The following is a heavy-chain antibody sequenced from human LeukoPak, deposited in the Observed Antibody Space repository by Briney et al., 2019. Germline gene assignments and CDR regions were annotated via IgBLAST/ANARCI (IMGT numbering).Heavy chain of an antibody. D-gene: IGHD1-7*01. V-gene: IGHV3-21*04. Sequence: PGGSLRLSCAASGFTFSSYAMSWVRQAPGKGLECVSSISSSSSYIFYADSLKGRFTISRDNTKNSLYLQMNSLRAEDTAVYYCASGELFDYWGQGTLVTVSS. J-gene: IGHJ4*02. CDR2: ISSSSSYI. CDR3: ASGELFDY. CDR1: GFTFSSYA.